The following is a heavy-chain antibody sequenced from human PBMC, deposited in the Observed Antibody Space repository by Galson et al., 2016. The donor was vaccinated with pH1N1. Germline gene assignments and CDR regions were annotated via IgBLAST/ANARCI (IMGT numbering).Heavy chain of an antibody. CDR1: GGTFSTYV. CDR2: IVPITGVT. D-gene: IGHD1-26*01. J-gene: IGHJ4*02. V-gene: IGHV1-2*02. Sequence: SVKVSCKASGGTFSTYVIIWVRQAPGQGLQWMGGIVPITGVTNYAQKFQDRVTMTRDTSINTAYMELSGLTSDDTAVYYCARDSKGGIPFHYWGQGTLVTLSS. CDR3: ARDSKGGIPFHY.